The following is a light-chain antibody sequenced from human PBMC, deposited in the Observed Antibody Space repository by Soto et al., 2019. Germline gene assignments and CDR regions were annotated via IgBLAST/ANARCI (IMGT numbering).Light chain of an antibody. J-gene: IGLJ1*01. CDR3: SSYTSSGTRV. V-gene: IGLV2-14*01. Sequence: QSALTQPASVSGSPGQSITISFTGTTSDVGGYNFVSWYQLHPGKAPKLMIFEVSNRPSGVSNRFSGSKSGNTASLTISGLQAEDEADYYCSSYTSSGTRVFGTGTKVTVL. CDR1: TSDVGGYNF. CDR2: EVS.